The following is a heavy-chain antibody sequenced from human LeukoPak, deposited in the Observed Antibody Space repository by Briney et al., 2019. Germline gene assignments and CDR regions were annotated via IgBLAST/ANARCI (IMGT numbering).Heavy chain of an antibody. CDR2: IRSKTAGGTI. V-gene: IGHV3-15*01. D-gene: IGHD6-6*01. CDR1: GFTFGNAW. Sequence: GGSLRLSCAASGFTFGNAWMSWVRQAPGKGLEWVGRIRSKTAGGTIDYAAPVKGRFTISRDDSKNTLYLQMGSLKTEDTAVYYCTVAIAAPMWDCWGQGTLVTVSS. CDR3: TVAIAAPMWDC. J-gene: IGHJ4*02.